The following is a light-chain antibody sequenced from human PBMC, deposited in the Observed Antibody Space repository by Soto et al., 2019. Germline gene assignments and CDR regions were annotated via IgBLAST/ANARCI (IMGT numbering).Light chain of an antibody. CDR1: QGISNY. CDR3: QQTYSGRT. V-gene: IGKV1-9*01. J-gene: IGKJ1*01. CDR2: GAT. Sequence: DIQLTQSPPFLSASVGDRVTITCRASQGISNYLVWYQQEPGKAPKLLIYGATTLQSGVPSRFSGSESGTDFTLTINSLQPEDFATYYCQQTYSGRTFGQGTKVDIK.